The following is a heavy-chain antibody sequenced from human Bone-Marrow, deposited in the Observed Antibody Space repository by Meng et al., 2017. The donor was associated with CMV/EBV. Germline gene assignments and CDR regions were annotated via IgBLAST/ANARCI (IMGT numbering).Heavy chain of an antibody. CDR1: GCSISSSSYY. CDR2: IYYSGST. V-gene: IGHV4-39*01. D-gene: IGHD6-6*01. CDR3: ARLGRSSDLSDY. J-gene: IGHJ4*02. Sequence: VSGCSISSSSYYWGWIRQPPGKGLEWIGSIYYSGSTYYNPSLKSRVTISVDTSKNQFSLKLSSVTAADTAVYYCARLGRSSDLSDYWGQGTLVTVSS.